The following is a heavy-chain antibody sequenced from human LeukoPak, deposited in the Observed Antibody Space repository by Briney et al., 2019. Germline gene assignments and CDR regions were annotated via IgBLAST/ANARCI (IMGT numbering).Heavy chain of an antibody. D-gene: IGHD5-12*01. J-gene: IGHJ4*02. CDR3: AKDKRDTVATIDY. CDR1: GFTFSSSA. CDR2: ISESGDYT. V-gene: IGHV3-23*01. Sequence: PGGSLRLSCAASGFTFSSSAMSWVRQAPGKGLEWASVISESGDYTQFADSVKGRFTISRDNSKNTLYLQMNSLRVEDTAVYYCAKDKRDTVATIDYWGQGTLVTVSS.